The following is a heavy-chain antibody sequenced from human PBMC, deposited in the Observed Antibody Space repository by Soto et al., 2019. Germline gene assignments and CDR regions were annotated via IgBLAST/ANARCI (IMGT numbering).Heavy chain of an antibody. CDR1: GDTLSHYG. D-gene: IGHD5-18*01. CDR3: AAGDSSDTGDH. Sequence: QVQLVQSGAEVKKPWSSVKVSCKASGDTLSHYGVSWVRQVPGKGLERMGGTTAILGTRDYSQKFQGIMTITSDESTTTSSMELNSLTSDDTAVYYCAAGDSSDTGDHWGQGTLVTVSS. J-gene: IGHJ4*02. CDR2: TTAILGTR. V-gene: IGHV1-69*01.